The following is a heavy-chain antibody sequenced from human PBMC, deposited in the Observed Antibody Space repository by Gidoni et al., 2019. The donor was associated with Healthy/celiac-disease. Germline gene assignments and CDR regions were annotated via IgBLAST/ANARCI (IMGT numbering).Heavy chain of an antibody. D-gene: IGHD6-13*01. CDR2: ISSSVSTI. Sequence: EVQLVESGGGLVQPGGSLRLSCAASGFTFSSYEMTLVRQAPGKGLEWVSYISSSVSTIYYADSVKGRFTISRDNAKNSLYLQMNSLRAEDTAVYYCASLSGIAAYYYMDVWGKGTTVTVSS. CDR1: GFTFSSYE. V-gene: IGHV3-48*03. CDR3: ASLSGIAAYYYMDV. J-gene: IGHJ6*03.